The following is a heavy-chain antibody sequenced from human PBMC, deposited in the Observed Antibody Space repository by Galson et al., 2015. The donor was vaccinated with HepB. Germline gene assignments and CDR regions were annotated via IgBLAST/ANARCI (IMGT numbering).Heavy chain of an antibody. J-gene: IGHJ4*02. V-gene: IGHV3-23*01. D-gene: IGHD3-3*01. CDR2: ISGSGGST. CDR1: GFTFSRYA. Sequence: SLRLSCAASGFTFSRYAMSWVRQAPGKGLEWVSAISGSGGSTYYADSVKGRFTISRDNSKNTLYLQMNSLRAEDTAVYYCAKVLGRLYFWSGKYDYWGQGTLVTVSP. CDR3: AKVLGRLYFWSGKYDY.